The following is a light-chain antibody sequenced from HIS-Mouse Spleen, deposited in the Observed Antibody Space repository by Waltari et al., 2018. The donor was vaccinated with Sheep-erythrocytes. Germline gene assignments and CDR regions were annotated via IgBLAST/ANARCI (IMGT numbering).Light chain of an antibody. CDR1: QSLLHSNGYNY. Sequence: DIVMTHFPLSLPVTPGEPASISCRYSQSLLHSNGYNYLDWYLQKPGHSPQLLVYLGSSRASGIPDRFSGSGSGTDFTLKISRVEAEDVGVYYSMQGTFGQESTLEIK. V-gene: IGKV2-28*01. CDR3: MQGT. CDR2: LGS. J-gene: IGKJ2*01.